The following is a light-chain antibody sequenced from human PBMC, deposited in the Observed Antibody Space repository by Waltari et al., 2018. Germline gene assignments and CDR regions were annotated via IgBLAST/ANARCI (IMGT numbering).Light chain of an antibody. J-gene: IGKJ1*01. V-gene: IGKV3-15*01. CDR1: QSVNSN. Sequence: EIVMTQSPATLSVSPGERATLSCRASQSVNSNLAWYQQKPGQTPRLLIYGASTRAIGIPARFSGSGSGTQFTLTISSLQSEDFTVYYCQQYNDWPPWTFGQGTKVEIK. CDR2: GAS. CDR3: QQYNDWPPWT.